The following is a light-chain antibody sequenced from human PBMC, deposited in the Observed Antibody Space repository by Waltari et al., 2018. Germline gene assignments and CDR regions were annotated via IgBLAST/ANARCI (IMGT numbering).Light chain of an antibody. CDR3: QQRRTWPSIT. V-gene: IGKV3-11*01. CDR2: DAS. CDR1: QSVGGN. Sequence: EIVWTQSPATLSLSPGQRGTLSCRASQSVGGNLAWYQQKPGQAPRLLIYDASNRATGIPARFSGSGSGTDFTLTISSLEPEDFAVYYCQQRRTWPSITFGQGTRLDI. J-gene: IGKJ5*01.